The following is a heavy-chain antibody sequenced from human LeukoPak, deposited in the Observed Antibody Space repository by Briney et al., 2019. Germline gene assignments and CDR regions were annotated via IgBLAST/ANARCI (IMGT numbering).Heavy chain of an antibody. CDR1: GGSISSYY. CDR2: IYYSGST. J-gene: IGHJ5*02. CDR3: ARLRGGGSGPYNWFDP. V-gene: IGHV4-59*08. Sequence: SETLSLTCTVSGGSISSYYWSWIRQPPGKGLEWIGYIYYSGSTNYNPSLKRRVTISVDTSKNQFSLKLSSVTAADTAVYYCARLRGGGSGPYNWFDPWGQGTLVTVSS. D-gene: IGHD3-10*01.